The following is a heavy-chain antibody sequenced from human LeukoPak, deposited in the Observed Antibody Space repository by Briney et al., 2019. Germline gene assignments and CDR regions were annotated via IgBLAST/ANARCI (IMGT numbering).Heavy chain of an antibody. CDR1: GGSISSYY. Sequence: SETLSLTCTVSGGSISSYYWSWIRQPPGKGLEWIGYIYYSGSTNYNPSLKSRVTISVDTSKNQFSLKLSSVTAPDTAVYYCANVFSDYYDSGCWGQGTLVTVSS. CDR3: ANVFSDYYDSGC. V-gene: IGHV4-59*01. J-gene: IGHJ4*02. D-gene: IGHD3-22*01. CDR2: IYYSGST.